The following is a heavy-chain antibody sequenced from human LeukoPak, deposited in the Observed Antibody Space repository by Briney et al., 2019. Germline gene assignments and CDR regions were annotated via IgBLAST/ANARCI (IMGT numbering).Heavy chain of an antibody. CDR1: GGSISSDTYY. Sequence: PSQTLSLTCTISGGSISSDTYYWSWIRQPPGMGLEWIGYIYYSGSTNYNPSLRSRVTISLDTSRNQFSLNLSSVTAADTAVYYCARAPAGPPYYYMQVWGRGTTVTVSS. CDR2: IYYSGST. CDR3: ARAPAGPPYYYMQV. V-gene: IGHV4-61*01. J-gene: IGHJ6*03.